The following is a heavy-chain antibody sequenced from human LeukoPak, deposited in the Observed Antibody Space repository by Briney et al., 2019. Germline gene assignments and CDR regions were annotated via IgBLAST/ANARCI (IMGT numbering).Heavy chain of an antibody. Sequence: GGSLRLSCAASGFTFSIYAMLWVRQATGKGLEWVAVKSYDGSNKYYADSVKGRFTISRDNSKNTLYLQMNSLRAEDTAVYYCARRDSGSDPRLKQYYFDYWGQGTLLTVSS. CDR1: GFTFSIYA. V-gene: IGHV3-30*16. CDR3: ARRDSGSDPRLKQYYFDY. D-gene: IGHD1-26*01. CDR2: KSYDGSNK. J-gene: IGHJ4*02.